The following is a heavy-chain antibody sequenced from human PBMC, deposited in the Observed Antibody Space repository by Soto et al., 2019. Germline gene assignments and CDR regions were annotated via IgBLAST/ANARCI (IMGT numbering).Heavy chain of an antibody. CDR2: ISGSGGST. V-gene: IGHV3-23*01. CDR1: GFTFSSYA. CDR3: AKEYYDILTGYYYYFDY. Sequence: GSLRLSCAASGFTFSSYAMSWVRQAPGKGLEWVSAISGSGGSTYYADSVKGRFTISRDNSKNTLYLQMNSLRAEDTAVYYCAKEYYDILTGYYYYFDYWGQGTLVTVSS. J-gene: IGHJ4*02. D-gene: IGHD3-9*01.